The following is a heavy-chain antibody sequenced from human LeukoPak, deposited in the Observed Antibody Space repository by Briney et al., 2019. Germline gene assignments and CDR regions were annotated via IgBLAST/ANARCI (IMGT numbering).Heavy chain of an antibody. CDR3: ARHFYYYGSGSYYNIDY. Sequence: SETLSLTCTVSGGSISSSSYYWGWIRQPPGKGLEWIGSISYTGNTYYNPSLKSRVTISVDTSKNQFSLKLSSVTAADTAVYYCARHFYYYGSGSYYNIDYWGQGTLVTVSS. D-gene: IGHD3-10*01. CDR2: ISYTGNT. J-gene: IGHJ4*02. V-gene: IGHV4-39*01. CDR1: GGSISSSSYY.